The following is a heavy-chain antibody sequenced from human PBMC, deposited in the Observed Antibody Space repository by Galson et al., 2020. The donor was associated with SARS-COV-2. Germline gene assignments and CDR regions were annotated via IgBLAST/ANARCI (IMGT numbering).Heavy chain of an antibody. CDR3: ALTGGGYWSNFDY. V-gene: IGHV3-30*02. J-gene: IGHJ4*02. D-gene: IGHD1-26*01. CDR2: IRNDGSNK. Sequence: GESLKIPCAASGFTFIKYGMHWLPHAPHKALEWVAFIRNDGSNKYYTDSVMGRFTIPRHNSKNTLYLQMNSLRTEDTAVYYCALTGGGYWSNFDYWGQGTL. CDR1: GFTFIKYG.